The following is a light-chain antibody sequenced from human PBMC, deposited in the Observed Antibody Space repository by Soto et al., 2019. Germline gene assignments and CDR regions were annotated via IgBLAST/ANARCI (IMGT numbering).Light chain of an antibody. CDR3: SSYTISSTLVV. CDR1: SSDVGGYNY. J-gene: IGLJ3*02. Sequence: QSVLTQPPSASGSPGQSVTISCTGTSSDVGGYNYVSWYQQHPGKAPKLMIYEVSERPSGVPDRFSGSKSSNTASLTVSGLQAEDEADYYCSSYTISSTLVVFGGGTQLTVL. CDR2: EVS. V-gene: IGLV2-8*01.